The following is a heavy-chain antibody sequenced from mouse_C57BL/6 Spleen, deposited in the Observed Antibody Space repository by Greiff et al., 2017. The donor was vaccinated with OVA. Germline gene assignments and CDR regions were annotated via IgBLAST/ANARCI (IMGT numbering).Heavy chain of an antibody. CDR2: ISSGGSYT. CDR1: GFTFSSYG. V-gene: IGHV5-6*01. D-gene: IGHD1-2*01. Sequence: EVKLVESGGDLVKPGGSLKLSCAASGFTFSSYGMSWVRQTPDKRLEWVATISSGGSYTYYPDSVKGRFTISRDNAKNTLYLQMSSLKSEDTAMYYCARQTADWDYWGQGTTLTVSS. CDR3: ARQTADWDY. J-gene: IGHJ2*01.